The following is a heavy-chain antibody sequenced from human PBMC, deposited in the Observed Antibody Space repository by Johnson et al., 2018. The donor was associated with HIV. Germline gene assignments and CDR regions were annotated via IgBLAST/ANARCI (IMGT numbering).Heavy chain of an antibody. CDR2: IRYDGSNK. J-gene: IGHJ3*02. D-gene: IGHD6-13*01. Sequence: QVQLVESGGGVVQPGGSLRLSFAASGFTFSSYGMHWVRQDPGKGLEWVAFIRYDGSNKYYADSVKARFTISRDNSKNTLYLQMNSLRAEDTAVYYCAKASWDSSCSADAFDIWGQGTMVTVSS. CDR3: AKASWDSSCSADAFDI. CDR1: GFTFSSYG. V-gene: IGHV3-30*02.